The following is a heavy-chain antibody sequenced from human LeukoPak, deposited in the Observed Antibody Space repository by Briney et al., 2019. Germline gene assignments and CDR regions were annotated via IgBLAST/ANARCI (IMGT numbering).Heavy chain of an antibody. D-gene: IGHD3-3*01. J-gene: IGHJ3*02. CDR1: GFTFSSYW. CDR3: AREGPLLRFLEWLEGGAFDI. Sequence: PGGSLRLSCAASGFTFSSYWMSWVRQAPGKGLEWVANIKQDGSEKYYVDSVKGRFTISRDNAKNSLYLQMNSLRAEDTAVYYCAREGPLLRFLEWLEGGAFDIWGQGTMVTVSS. V-gene: IGHV3-7*01. CDR2: IKQDGSEK.